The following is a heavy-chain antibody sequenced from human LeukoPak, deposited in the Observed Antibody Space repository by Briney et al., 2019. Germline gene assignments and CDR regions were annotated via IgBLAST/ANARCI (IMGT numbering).Heavy chain of an antibody. CDR3: ARERHYDFWSVHQGAFDI. CDR1: GGSISSYY. V-gene: IGHV4-59*01. J-gene: IGHJ3*02. D-gene: IGHD3-3*01. CDR2: IYYSGST. Sequence: PSETLSLTCTVSGGSISSYYWSWIRQPPGKGLEWIGYIYYSGSTNYNPSLKSRVTISVDTSKNQFSLKLSSVTAADTAVYYCARERHYDFWSVHQGAFDIWGQGTMVTVSS.